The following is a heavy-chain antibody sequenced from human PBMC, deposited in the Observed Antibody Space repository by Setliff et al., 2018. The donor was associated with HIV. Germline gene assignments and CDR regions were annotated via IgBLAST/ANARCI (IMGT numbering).Heavy chain of an antibody. CDR2: ISGSGDST. J-gene: IGHJ5*02. CDR3: AKDYTPTFWEYNWFDV. D-gene: IGHD3-16*01. V-gene: IGHV3-23*01. Sequence: GGSLRLSCAASGFTFNYHAMTWVRQAPGKGLEWVSGISGSGDSTFYAHSVKGRFTISGDNSRDTLYLEMNNLRAEDTALYYCAKDYTPTFWEYNWFDVWGQGTQVTVS. CDR1: GFTFNYHA.